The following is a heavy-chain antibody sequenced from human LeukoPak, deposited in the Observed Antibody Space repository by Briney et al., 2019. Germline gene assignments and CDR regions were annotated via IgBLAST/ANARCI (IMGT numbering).Heavy chain of an antibody. V-gene: IGHV3-66*01. CDR3: AKDFRAASLLWFGESLFDY. Sequence: GGSLRLSCAASEFSVGSNYMTWVRQAPGKGLEWVSLIYSGGSTYYADSVKGRFTISRDNSKNTLYLQMNSLRAEDTAVYYCAKDFRAASLLWFGESLFDYWGQGTLVTVSS. CDR2: IYSGGST. CDR1: EFSVGSNY. D-gene: IGHD3-10*01. J-gene: IGHJ4*02.